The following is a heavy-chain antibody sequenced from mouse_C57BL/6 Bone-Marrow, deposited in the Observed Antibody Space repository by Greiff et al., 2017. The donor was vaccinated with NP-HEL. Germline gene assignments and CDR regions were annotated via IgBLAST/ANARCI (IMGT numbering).Heavy chain of an antibody. CDR2: ISNGGGST. CDR1: GFTFSDYY. J-gene: IGHJ2*01. V-gene: IGHV5-12*01. D-gene: IGHD3-1*01. Sequence: EVKLEESGGGLVQPGGSLKLSCAASGFTFSDYYMYWVRQTPEKRLEWVAYISNGGGSTYYPDTVKGRFTISRDNAKNTLYLQMSRLKSEDTAMYYCARRALYYFDYWGQGTTLTVSS. CDR3: ARRALYYFDY.